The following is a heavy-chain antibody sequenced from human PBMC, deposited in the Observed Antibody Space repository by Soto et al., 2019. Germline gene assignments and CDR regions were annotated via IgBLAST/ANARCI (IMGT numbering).Heavy chain of an antibody. CDR1: GFTPSDHY. CDR2: ISSSGSTI. J-gene: IGHJ6*02. Sequence: QVPLVESGGGLVKAGGSLRLSCAASGFTPSDHYMSWIRQAPGKGLEWISYISSSGSTIYNADSVKGRFTISRDNARNSLYLQMNSLRAEDTAVYYCARHYGGKSGPYGLDVWGQGTTVTVSS. D-gene: IGHD4-17*01. V-gene: IGHV3-11*01. CDR3: ARHYGGKSGPYGLDV.